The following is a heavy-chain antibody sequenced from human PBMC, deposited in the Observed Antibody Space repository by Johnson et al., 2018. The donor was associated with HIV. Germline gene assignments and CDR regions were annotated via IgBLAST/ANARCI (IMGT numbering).Heavy chain of an antibody. CDR2: ISYDGSNK. Sequence: QVQLVESGGGVVQPGRSLRLSCVVSGFTFSSYTMHWVRQAPGKGLEWVAVISYDGSNKYYADSVKGRFTISRDNSKNTLYLQMNSLRAEDTAVYYCASDWGSRHAFDIWGQGTMVTVSS. V-gene: IGHV3-30*04. CDR1: GFTFSSYT. D-gene: IGHD7-27*01. J-gene: IGHJ3*02. CDR3: ASDWGSRHAFDI.